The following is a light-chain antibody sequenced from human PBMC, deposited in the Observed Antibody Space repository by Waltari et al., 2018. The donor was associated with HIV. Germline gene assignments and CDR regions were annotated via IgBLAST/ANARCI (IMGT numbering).Light chain of an antibody. J-gene: IGKJ1*01. CDR2: ATS. Sequence: EIVMTQSPATLSVSPGERVTLSCRASQSVITNLAWYQQKFGQPPRLLIYATSIRATNIPARFSGGGSGTEVTLTISSLQSEDFAIYYCQQYNTWPRTFGQGTKVEV. CDR1: QSVITN. V-gene: IGKV3-15*01. CDR3: QQYNTWPRT.